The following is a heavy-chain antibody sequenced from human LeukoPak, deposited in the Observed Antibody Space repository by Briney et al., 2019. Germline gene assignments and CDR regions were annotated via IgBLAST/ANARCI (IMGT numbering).Heavy chain of an antibody. Sequence: ASVKVSCKASGYTFTGYYMHWVRQAPGQGLEWMGWINPNSGGTNYAQKFQGRVTMTRDTSISTAYMELSRLRSDDTAVYYCARGDYGDYEPLGDYWGQGTLVTASS. J-gene: IGHJ4*02. D-gene: IGHD4-17*01. CDR1: GYTFTGYY. CDR2: INPNSGGT. CDR3: ARGDYGDYEPLGDY. V-gene: IGHV1-2*02.